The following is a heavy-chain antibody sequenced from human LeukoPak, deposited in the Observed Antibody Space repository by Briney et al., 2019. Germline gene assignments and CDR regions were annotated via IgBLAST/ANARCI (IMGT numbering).Heavy chain of an antibody. D-gene: IGHD6-13*01. V-gene: IGHV5-51*01. Sequence: KGGAALQISSKGSGYFITSYWSCWLRPLPGKGLEWMGVIYPGDSDNRYSTSFQGQVTISADKSISTAYLQWSSLKASDTAMYYCARPKYSSSWAVWGNDAFDIWGQGTMVTVSS. J-gene: IGHJ3*02. CDR3: ARPKYSSSWAVWGNDAFDI. CDR2: IYPGDSDN. CDR1: GYFITSYW.